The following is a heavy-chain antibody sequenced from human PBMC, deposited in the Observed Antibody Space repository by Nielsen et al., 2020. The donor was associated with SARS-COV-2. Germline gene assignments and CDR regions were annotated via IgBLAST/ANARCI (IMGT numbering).Heavy chain of an antibody. CDR1: GFTFSSYW. Sequence: GESLKISCTASGFTFSSYWMSWVRQVPGKGLEWVANIKPDGSEKYYVDSVKGRFTISRDNAKNSLYLQLISLRAEDTAVYYCARVAERIAIFGGVMGGWDYMDVWGKGTTVTVSS. D-gene: IGHD3-3*01. V-gene: IGHV3-7*05. J-gene: IGHJ6*03. CDR2: IKPDGSEK. CDR3: ARVAERIAIFGGVMGGWDYMDV.